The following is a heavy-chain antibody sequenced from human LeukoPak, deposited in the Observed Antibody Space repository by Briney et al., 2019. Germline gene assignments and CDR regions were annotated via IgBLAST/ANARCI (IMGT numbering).Heavy chain of an antibody. D-gene: IGHD3-9*01. CDR2: IKQDGSEK. CDR3: ARDPYAYDILTGRL. Sequence: GGSLRLSCGLWILTFSSYWMSWVRQAPGKGREWVANIKQDGSEKYYVDSVQGRFTISRDNAKNTLYPQMNSLRAEDTAVYYCARDPYAYDILTGRLWGQGTLVTVSS. V-gene: IGHV3-7*01. J-gene: IGHJ4*02. CDR1: ILTFSSYW.